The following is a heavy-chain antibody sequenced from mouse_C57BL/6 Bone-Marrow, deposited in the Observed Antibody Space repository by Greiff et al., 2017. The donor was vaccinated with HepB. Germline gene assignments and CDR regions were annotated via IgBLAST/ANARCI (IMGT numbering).Heavy chain of an antibody. CDR3: ASTRSFDY. Sequence: VNLVESGAELARPGASVKLSCKASGYTFTSYWMQWVKQRPGQGLEWIGAIYPGDGDTRYTQKFKGKATLTADKSSSTAYMQLSSLASEDSAVYYCASTRSFDYWGQGTTLTVSS. J-gene: IGHJ2*01. CDR1: GYTFTSYW. D-gene: IGHD1-1*01. CDR2: IYPGDGDT. V-gene: IGHV1-87*01.